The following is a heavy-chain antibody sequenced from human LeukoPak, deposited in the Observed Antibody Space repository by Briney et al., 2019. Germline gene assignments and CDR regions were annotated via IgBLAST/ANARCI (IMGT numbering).Heavy chain of an antibody. CDR3: AKDKALDAFDI. CDR1: GFTFSSYW. J-gene: IGHJ3*02. CDR2: IKQDGSEK. V-gene: IGHV3-7*01. Sequence: GGSLRLSCAASGFTFSSYWTSWVRQAPGKGLEWVANIKQDGSEKYYVDSVKGRFTISRDNAKNSLYLQMNSLRAEDTAVYYCAKDKALDAFDIWGQGTMVTVSS.